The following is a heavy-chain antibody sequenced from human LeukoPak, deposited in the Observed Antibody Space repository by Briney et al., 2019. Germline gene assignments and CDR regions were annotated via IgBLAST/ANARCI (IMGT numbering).Heavy chain of an antibody. CDR2: IWSDGSDK. V-gene: IGHV3-33*01. Sequence: GGSLRLSCAAPGFTFSTYGMHWVRQAPGKGREWVAVIWSDGSDKYYADSVKGRFTISRDNAKNTLYLQMNSLRAEDTAVYYCARDQYSYAHAAHWGQGTLVTVSS. CDR1: GFTFSTYG. J-gene: IGHJ4*02. CDR3: ARDQYSYAHAAH. D-gene: IGHD5-18*01.